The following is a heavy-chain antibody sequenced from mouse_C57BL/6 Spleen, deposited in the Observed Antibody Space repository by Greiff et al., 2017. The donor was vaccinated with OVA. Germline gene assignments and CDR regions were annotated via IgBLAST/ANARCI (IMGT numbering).Heavy chain of an antibody. Sequence: QVQLQQSGPELVKPGASVKLSCKASGYTFTSYDINWVKQRPGQGLEWIGWIYPRDGSTKYNEKFKGKATLTVDTSSSTAYMELHSLTSEDSAVYFCARSGDGYYGGVYYAMDYWGQGTSVTVSS. V-gene: IGHV1-85*01. CDR1: GYTFTSYD. D-gene: IGHD2-3*01. J-gene: IGHJ4*01. CDR2: IYPRDGST. CDR3: ARSGDGYYGGVYYAMDY.